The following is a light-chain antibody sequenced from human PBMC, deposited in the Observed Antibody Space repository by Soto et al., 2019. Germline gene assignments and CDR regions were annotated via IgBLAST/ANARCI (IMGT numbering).Light chain of an antibody. J-gene: IGLJ1*01. Sequence: QSALTQPPSASGSPGQSVTISCTGTSSDVGGYNYVSWYQQHPGKVPKLMIYDVSKRPSGVPDRFSGSKSGNTASLTVSGLQAEDEADYYCSSYAGNLYVFGTGTKLTVL. CDR2: DVS. V-gene: IGLV2-8*01. CDR1: SSDVGGYNY. CDR3: SSYAGNLYV.